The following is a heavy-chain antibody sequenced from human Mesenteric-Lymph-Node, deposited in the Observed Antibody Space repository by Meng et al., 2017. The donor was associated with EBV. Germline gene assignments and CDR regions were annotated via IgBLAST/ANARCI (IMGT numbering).Heavy chain of an antibody. J-gene: IGHJ4*02. Sequence: QVQLQQSGPGLVKPSXXLSLTXVISGDSVSSSSAAWTWIRQSPSRGLEWLGRTYYRSKWYNDYAVFVKSRITINPDTSKNQFSLQLNSVTPEDTAVYYCARVTLWFGELEYWGQGTLVTVSS. CDR3: ARVTLWFGELEY. CDR2: TYYRSKWYN. D-gene: IGHD3-10*01. V-gene: IGHV6-1*01. CDR1: GDSVSSSSAA.